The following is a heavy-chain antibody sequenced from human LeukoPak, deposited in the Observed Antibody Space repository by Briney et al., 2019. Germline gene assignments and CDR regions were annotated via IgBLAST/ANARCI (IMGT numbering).Heavy chain of an antibody. Sequence: GGSLRLSCAASGFTFSRYWMTWVRQAPGKGPEWVANIKQDGSEQYYVDSVKGRFTISRDNAKNSLYLQMNSLRAEDTAIYYCTRVGYIDEGIDYWGQGTLVTVSS. J-gene: IGHJ4*02. V-gene: IGHV3-7*04. CDR1: GFTFSRYW. CDR2: IKQDGSEQ. D-gene: IGHD5-24*01. CDR3: TRVGYIDEGIDY.